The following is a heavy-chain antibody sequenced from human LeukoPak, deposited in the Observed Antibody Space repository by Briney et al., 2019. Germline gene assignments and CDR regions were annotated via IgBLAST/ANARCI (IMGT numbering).Heavy chain of an antibody. V-gene: IGHV4-31*03. D-gene: IGHD3-22*01. CDR2: IYYSGST. J-gene: IGHJ4*02. Sequence: SETLSLTCTVSGGSISSGGYYWRWIRQHPGKGLEWIGYIYYSGSTYYNPSLKSRVTISVDTSKNQFSLKLSSVTAADTAVYYCARAQSSGYYRYYFDYWGQGTLVTVSS. CDR3: ARAQSSGYYRYYFDY. CDR1: GGSISSGGYY.